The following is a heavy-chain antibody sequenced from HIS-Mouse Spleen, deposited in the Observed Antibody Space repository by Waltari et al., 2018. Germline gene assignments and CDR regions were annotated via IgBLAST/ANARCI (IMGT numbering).Heavy chain of an antibody. J-gene: IGHJ4*02. CDR1: GFTFDDYA. Sequence: EVQLVESGGGLVQPGRSLRLSFAASGFTFDDYAMHGVRQAPGKGLEWVSGISWNSGSIGYADSVKGRFTISRDNAKNSLYLQMNSLRAEDTALYYCAKDGRSLNYWGQGTLVTVSS. CDR2: ISWNSGSI. V-gene: IGHV3-9*01. CDR3: AKDGRSLNY.